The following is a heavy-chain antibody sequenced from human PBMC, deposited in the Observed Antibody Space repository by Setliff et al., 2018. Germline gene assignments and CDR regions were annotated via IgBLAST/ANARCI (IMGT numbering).Heavy chain of an antibody. CDR3: ARGGTFRYFDY. CDR1: GYPISRGFY. CDR2: DYHSGSS. D-gene: IGHD5-12*01. V-gene: IGHV4-38-2*02. J-gene: IGHJ4*02. Sequence: PSETLSLTCTVSGYPISRGFYWGWIRQSPGKGLEWIGSDYHSGSSYQNPSLRSRIAVSVDTSKNQFSLRLNSVTAADTAVYFCARGGTFRYFDYWGQGTPVTVSS.